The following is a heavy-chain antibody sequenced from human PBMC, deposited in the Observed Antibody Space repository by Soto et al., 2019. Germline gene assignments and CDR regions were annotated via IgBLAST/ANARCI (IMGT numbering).Heavy chain of an antibody. V-gene: IGHV3-30*18. CDR3: AKDRLDLLDYGDYLSSLDY. J-gene: IGHJ4*02. CDR1: GVTFSSYG. CDR2: ISYDGRNK. Sequence: QVQLVESGGGVVQPGRSLRLSCAASGVTFSSYGMHWVRQAPGKGLEWVAVISYDGRNKYYGDSVKGRFTISRDNSKNTLYLQMNSLRAEDTAVYYCAKDRLDLLDYGDYLSSLDYWGQGTLVTFSS. D-gene: IGHD4-17*01.